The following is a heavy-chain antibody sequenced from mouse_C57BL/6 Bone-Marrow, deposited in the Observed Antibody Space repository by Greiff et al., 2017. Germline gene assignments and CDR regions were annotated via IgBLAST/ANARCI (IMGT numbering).Heavy chain of an antibody. Sequence: VQLQQSGAALARPGASVKLSCKASGYNFTSYGISWVKQSTGQGLEWIGEIYPRSGNTSYNEMFKGEATLTADKSSSTAYMELRSLTSEDAAVYFCARRNFDYCGRGTTLTVSS. CDR1: GYNFTSYG. V-gene: IGHV1-81*01. CDR3: ARRNFDY. J-gene: IGHJ2*01. CDR2: IYPRSGNT.